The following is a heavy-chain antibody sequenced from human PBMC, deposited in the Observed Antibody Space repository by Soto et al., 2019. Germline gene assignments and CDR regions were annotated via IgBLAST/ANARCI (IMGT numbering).Heavy chain of an antibody. D-gene: IGHD6-6*01. CDR1: GDSVSSNSAA. CDR3: ARVHSSSSSDMDV. J-gene: IGHJ6*02. CDR2: TYYRSKWYY. Sequence: SQPRSPTCAISGDSVSSNSAAWNWIRQSPSRGLEWLGRTYYRSKWYYGYAVSVKSRITIKPDTSKNQFSLQLNSVTPEDTAVYYCARVHSSSSSDMDVWGQGTTVTVSS. V-gene: IGHV6-1*01.